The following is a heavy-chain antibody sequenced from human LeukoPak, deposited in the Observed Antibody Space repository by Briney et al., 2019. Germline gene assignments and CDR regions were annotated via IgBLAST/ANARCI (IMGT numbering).Heavy chain of an antibody. CDR3: ARDNYYGSGSYYPFPFDY. CDR1: GYTFTSYG. J-gene: IGHJ4*02. Sequence: ASVKVSCKASGYTFTSYGISWVRQAPGQGLEWMGRISAYNGNTNYAQTLQGRVTMTPDTSTSTAYMELRSLRSDDTAVYYCARDNYYGSGSYYPFPFDYWGQGTLVTVSS. V-gene: IGHV1-18*01. D-gene: IGHD3-10*01. CDR2: ISAYNGNT.